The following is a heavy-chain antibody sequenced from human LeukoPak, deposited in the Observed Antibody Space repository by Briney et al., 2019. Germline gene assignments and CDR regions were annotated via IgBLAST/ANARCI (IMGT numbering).Heavy chain of an antibody. Sequence: ASVKVSCKASGYTFTSYAMHWVRQAPGQRLEWMGWINAGNGNTKYSQKSQGRVTITRDTSASTAYMELSSLRSEDTAVYYCARDIHNRFALGSSGWYYFDYWGQGTLVTVSS. V-gene: IGHV1-3*01. D-gene: IGHD6-19*01. CDR1: GYTFTSYA. CDR3: ARDIHNRFALGSSGWYYFDY. CDR2: INAGNGNT. J-gene: IGHJ4*02.